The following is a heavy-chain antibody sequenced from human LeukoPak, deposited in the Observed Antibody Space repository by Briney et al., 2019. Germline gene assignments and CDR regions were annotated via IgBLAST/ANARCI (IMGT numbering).Heavy chain of an antibody. CDR3: ARARIAVAGDAFDI. V-gene: IGHV6-1*01. CDR2: TYYRSKWYN. J-gene: IGHJ3*02. D-gene: IGHD6-19*01. CDR1: GDSVSSNSAA. Sequence: SQTLSLTCAISGDSVSSNSAAWNRIRQSPSRGLEWLGRTYYRSKWYNDYAVSVKSRITINPDTSKNQFSLQLNSVTPEDSAVYYCARARIAVAGDAFDIWGQGTMVTVSS.